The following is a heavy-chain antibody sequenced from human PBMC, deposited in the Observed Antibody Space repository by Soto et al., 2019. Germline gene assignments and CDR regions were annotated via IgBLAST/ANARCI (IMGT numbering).Heavy chain of an antibody. Sequence: SETLSLTCAVSGVSVTNGDYYWSWMRQSPGKGLEWIGNIYYSETTSYKPSLNSRLSISIDTSRNQFSLQLTSVTAADTAIYYCARQRRGGYWFDPWGQGTLVTVSS. J-gene: IGHJ5*02. CDR1: GVSVTNGDYY. CDR2: IYYSETT. CDR3: ARQRRGGYWFDP. V-gene: IGHV4-30-4*01.